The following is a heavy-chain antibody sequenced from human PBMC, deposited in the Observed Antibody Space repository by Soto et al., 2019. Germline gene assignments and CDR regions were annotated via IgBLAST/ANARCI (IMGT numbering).Heavy chain of an antibody. CDR3: ARDYYGDILTGYYNYYYYYGMDV. J-gene: IGHJ6*02. V-gene: IGHV1-18*01. CDR2: ISAYNGNT. CDR1: GYTFTSYG. D-gene: IGHD3-9*01. Sequence: ASVKVSCKASGYTFTSYGISWVRQGPGKGLEWMGWISAYNGNTNYAQKLQGRVTMTTYTYTSTAYMELRSLRSDDTAVYYCARDYYGDILTGYYNYYYYYGMDVWGQGTTVTVSS.